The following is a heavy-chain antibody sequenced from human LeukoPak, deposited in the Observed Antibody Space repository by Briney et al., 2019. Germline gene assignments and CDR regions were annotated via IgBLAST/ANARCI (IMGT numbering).Heavy chain of an antibody. J-gene: IGHJ5*02. CDR3: AREPSNYYDSSGYFS. Sequence: SGTLSLTCAVSGGSISSSNWWSWVRQSPGKGLEWIGEIYHSGSANYNPSLKSRVTISVDKSKNQFSLKLSSVTAADTAVYYCAREPSNYYDSSGYFSWGQGTLVTVSS. CDR1: GGSISSSNW. V-gene: IGHV4-4*02. D-gene: IGHD3-22*01. CDR2: IYHSGSA.